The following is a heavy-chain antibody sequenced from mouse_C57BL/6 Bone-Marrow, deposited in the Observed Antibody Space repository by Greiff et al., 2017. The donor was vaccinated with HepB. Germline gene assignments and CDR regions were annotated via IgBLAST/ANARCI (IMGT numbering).Heavy chain of an antibody. D-gene: IGHD1-1*02. Sequence: EVQLVESGGGLVKPGGSLKLSCAASGFTFSSYAMSWVRQTPEKRLAWVATISDGGSYTYYPDNVKGRFTISRDNAKNNLYLQMSHLKSEDTAMYYCARDVVYAMDYWGQGTSVTVSS. CDR2: ISDGGSYT. J-gene: IGHJ4*01. CDR3: ARDVVYAMDY. V-gene: IGHV5-4*01. CDR1: GFTFSSYA.